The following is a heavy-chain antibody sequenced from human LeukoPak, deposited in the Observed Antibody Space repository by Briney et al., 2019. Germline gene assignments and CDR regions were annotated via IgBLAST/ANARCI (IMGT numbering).Heavy chain of an antibody. Sequence: SETLSLACTVSGGSISSGGYYWSWIRQHPGKGLEWIGYIYYSGSTYYNPSLKSRVTISVDTSKNQFSLKLSSVTAADTAVYYCARSGIGAISFDYWGQGTLVTVSS. CDR1: GGSISSGGYY. CDR3: ARSGIGAISFDY. J-gene: IGHJ4*02. D-gene: IGHD3-10*01. CDR2: IYYSGST. V-gene: IGHV4-31*03.